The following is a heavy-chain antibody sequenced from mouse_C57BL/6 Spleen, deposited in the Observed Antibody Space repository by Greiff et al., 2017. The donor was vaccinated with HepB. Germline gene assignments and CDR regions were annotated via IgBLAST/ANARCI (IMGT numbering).Heavy chain of an antibody. CDR2: IHPNSGST. CDR3: ATIYYGKKDYFDY. CDR1: GYTFTSYW. J-gene: IGHJ2*01. V-gene: IGHV1-64*01. Sequence: QVQLQQSGAELVKPGASVKLSCKASGYTFTSYWMHWVKQRPGQGLEWIGMIHPNSGSTNYNEKFKSKATLTVDKSSSTAYMQLSSLTSEDSAVYYCATIYYGKKDYFDYWGQGTTLTVSS. D-gene: IGHD2-1*01.